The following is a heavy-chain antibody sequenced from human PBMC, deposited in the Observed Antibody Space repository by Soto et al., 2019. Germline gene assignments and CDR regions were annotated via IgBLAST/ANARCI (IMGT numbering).Heavy chain of an antibody. CDR3: GRRMATTNYFDY. Sequence: SETLSLTCAVSGGSFSGYYWSWIRQPPGKGLEWIGDINHSGSTNYNPSLKSRVTISVDTSKNQFSLKLSSVTAADTAVYYCGRRMATTNYFDYWGQGTLVTVSS. D-gene: IGHD5-12*01. V-gene: IGHV4-34*01. J-gene: IGHJ4*02. CDR2: INHSGST. CDR1: GGSFSGYY.